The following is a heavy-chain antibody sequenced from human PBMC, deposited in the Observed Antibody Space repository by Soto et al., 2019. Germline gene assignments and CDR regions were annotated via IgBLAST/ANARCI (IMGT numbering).Heavy chain of an antibody. CDR3: ARAPTTILGGGWFDP. CDR1: GGSISSGDYY. Sequence: SETLSLTCTVSGGSISSGDYYWSWIRQPPGKGLEWIGYIYYSGSTYYNPSLKSRVTISVDTSKNQFSLKLSSVTAADTAVYYCARAPTTILGGGWFDPWGQGTLVTVSS. V-gene: IGHV4-30-4*01. CDR2: IYYSGST. J-gene: IGHJ5*02. D-gene: IGHD2-15*01.